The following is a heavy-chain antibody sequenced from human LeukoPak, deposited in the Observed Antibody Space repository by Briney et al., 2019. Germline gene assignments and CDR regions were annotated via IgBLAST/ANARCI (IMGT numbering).Heavy chain of an antibody. CDR2: IYSGGTT. D-gene: IGHD6-13*01. CDR3: AKDSRTVYDSSWLFYFNW. V-gene: IGHV3-53*01. J-gene: IGHJ4*02. Sequence: GGSLRLSCAASGFTVSNNYLHWVRQAPGKGLEWVSVIYSGGTTYYANSVKGRFTISRDNSKNTLYLQMNSLRVEDTAVYYCAKDSRTVYDSSWLFYFNWWGQGTLVTVSS. CDR1: GFTVSNNY.